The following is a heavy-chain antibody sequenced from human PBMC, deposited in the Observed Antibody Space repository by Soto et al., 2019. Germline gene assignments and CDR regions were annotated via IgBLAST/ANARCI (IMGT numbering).Heavy chain of an antibody. CDR3: AREGSYSAYNFAHGIQLWSFDF. D-gene: IGHD5-12*01. Sequence: LSLTCTVSGGSINTFYWSWVRQPAGKGLEWIGRIFSSGSTSFNPSLESRVAMSVDTSKNHFSLNLSSVTAADMAVYYCAREGSYSAYNFAHGIQLWSFDFWGQGALVTVPS. V-gene: IGHV4-4*07. CDR1: GGSINTFY. J-gene: IGHJ4*02. CDR2: IFSSGST.